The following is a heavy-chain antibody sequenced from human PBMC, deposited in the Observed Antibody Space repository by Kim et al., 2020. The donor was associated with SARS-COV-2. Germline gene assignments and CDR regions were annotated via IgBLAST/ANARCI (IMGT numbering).Heavy chain of an antibody. D-gene: IGHD3-10*01. CDR2: IRTKSYGATT. CDR1: GFTSGDYP. Sequence: GGSLRLSCTASGFTSGDYPMRWVRQAPGKGLELIAYIRTKSYGATTEYAASVEGRFIISRDDSKSIAYLQMNSLKTEDTAVYYCVRAVRLSGDAFDIWGQGTMVTVSS. J-gene: IGHJ3*02. CDR3: VRAVRLSGDAFDI. V-gene: IGHV3-49*04.